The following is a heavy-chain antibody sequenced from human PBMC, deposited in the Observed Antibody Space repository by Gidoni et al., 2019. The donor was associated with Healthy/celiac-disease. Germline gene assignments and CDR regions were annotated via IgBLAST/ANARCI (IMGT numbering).Heavy chain of an antibody. J-gene: IGHJ6*02. D-gene: IGHD2-2*01. Sequence: EVQLVESGGGLVQPGGSLRLSCAASGFTVSSNYMSWVRQAPGKGLEWVSVIYSGGSTYYADSVKGRFTISRDNSKNTLYLQMNSLRAEDTAVYYCAREVVVPAAMMHYYYYYGMDVWGQGTTVTVSS. CDR3: AREVVVPAAMMHYYYYYGMDV. CDR1: GFTVSSNY. V-gene: IGHV3-66*02. CDR2: IYSGGST.